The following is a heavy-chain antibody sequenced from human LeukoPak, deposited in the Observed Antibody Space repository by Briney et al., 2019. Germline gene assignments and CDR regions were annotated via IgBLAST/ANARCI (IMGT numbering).Heavy chain of an antibody. D-gene: IGHD6-13*01. V-gene: IGHV3-9*01. J-gene: IGHJ4*02. CDR3: AKVGGLIAAAGAFDY. Sequence: GRSLRLSCAASGFTFDDYAMHWVRQAPGKGLEWVSGISWNSGSIGYADSVKGRFTISRDNAKNSLYLQMNSLRAEDTALYYCAKVGGLIAAAGAFDYWGQGTLVTVSS. CDR1: GFTFDDYA. CDR2: ISWNSGSI.